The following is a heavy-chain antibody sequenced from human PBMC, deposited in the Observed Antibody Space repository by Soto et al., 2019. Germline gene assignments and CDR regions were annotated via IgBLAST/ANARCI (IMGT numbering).Heavy chain of an antibody. CDR3: AKDLAPLSLVTAILGY. Sequence: QVQLVESGGGVVQPGRSLRLSCAASGFTFSSYGMHWVRQAPGKGLEWVAVISYDGSNKYYADSVKGRFTISRDNSKNTLYLQMNSLRAEDTAVYYCAKDLAPLSLVTAILGYWGQGTLVTVSS. V-gene: IGHV3-30*18. D-gene: IGHD2-21*02. CDR2: ISYDGSNK. CDR1: GFTFSSYG. J-gene: IGHJ4*02.